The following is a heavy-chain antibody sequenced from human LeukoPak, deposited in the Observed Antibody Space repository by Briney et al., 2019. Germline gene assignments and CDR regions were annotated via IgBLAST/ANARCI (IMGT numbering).Heavy chain of an antibody. J-gene: IGHJ4*02. CDR1: GFAFNTYA. Sequence: PGGSLRLSCITSGFAFNTYAMHWVRQAPGKGLEWISYISPASNTIYYADSVKGRFTISRDNAKNSVFLQMSSLRDEDTAVYYCAREVSEGFFWDQGTLVTVSS. CDR3: AREVSEGFF. CDR2: ISPASNTI. V-gene: IGHV3-48*02. D-gene: IGHD3-22*01.